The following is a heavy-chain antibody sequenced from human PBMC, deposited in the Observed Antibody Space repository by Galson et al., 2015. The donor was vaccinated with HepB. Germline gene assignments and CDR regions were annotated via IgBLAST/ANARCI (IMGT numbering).Heavy chain of an antibody. Sequence: SLRLSCAASGFTFRTSWMSWVRQAPGKGLEWVANIKPDGSAEYYVASVRGRFTISRDNAKNSLSLQMNSLRVEDTAIYYCADTGLAYWGQGTLVTVSS. J-gene: IGHJ4*02. V-gene: IGHV3-7*03. CDR2: IKPDGSAE. CDR1: GFTFRTSW. D-gene: IGHD2-8*02. CDR3: ADTGLAY.